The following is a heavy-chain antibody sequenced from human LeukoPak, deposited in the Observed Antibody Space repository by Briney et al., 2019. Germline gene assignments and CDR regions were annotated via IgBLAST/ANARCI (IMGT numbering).Heavy chain of an antibody. CDR1: GFTLDDYA. Sequence: GGSLRLSCAASGFTLDDYAMHWVRQPPGKGLEWVSLISGDGGSTYYADSVRGPFTISRDNSKNSLYLQMNSLRTEDTALYYCASKVALDYWGQGNLVTVSS. CDR3: ASKVALDY. V-gene: IGHV3-43*02. CDR2: ISGDGGST. J-gene: IGHJ4*02.